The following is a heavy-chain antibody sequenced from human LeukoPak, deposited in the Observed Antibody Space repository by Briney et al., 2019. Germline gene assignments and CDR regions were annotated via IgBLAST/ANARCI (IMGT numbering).Heavy chain of an antibody. V-gene: IGHV3-74*01. D-gene: IGHD3-16*01. J-gene: IGHJ4*02. CDR2: IHSNGSST. CDR3: VRVRYYVPDY. Sequence: SRGGLRLSCAPSGFTFRITCMHSFRQAPRKRPWWVSRIHSNGSSTTYTHSAKGRFHISRDNARNTLYLQTNSLRAEDTAVYYCVRVRYYVPDYWGQGTLVTVSS. CDR1: GFTFRITC.